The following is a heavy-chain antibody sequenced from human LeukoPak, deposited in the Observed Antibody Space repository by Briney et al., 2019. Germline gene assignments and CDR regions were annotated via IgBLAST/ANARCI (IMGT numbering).Heavy chain of an antibody. Sequence: GGSLRLSCAASGFTFSSYGMHWVRQAPGKGLEWVAVISYDGSNKYYADSVKGRFTISRDNSKNTLYLQMNSLRAEDTAVYYCAKEGRYGDYGDYWGQGTLVTVSS. CDR2: ISYDGSNK. CDR1: GFTFSSYG. CDR3: AKEGRYGDYGDY. J-gene: IGHJ4*02. V-gene: IGHV3-30*18. D-gene: IGHD4-17*01.